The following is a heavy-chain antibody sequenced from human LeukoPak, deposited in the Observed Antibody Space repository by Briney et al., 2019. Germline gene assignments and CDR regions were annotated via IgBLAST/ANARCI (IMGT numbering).Heavy chain of an antibody. D-gene: IGHD2-21*01. CDR3: ARHYGGGEYYYCMDG. Sequence: PGESLNFCRTCAGYSTNYYLNCWLRQMPGKGLEWMGIIYPGDSDTRYSPSFQGQVTISAYKSISTAYLQWSSLKASDTAMYYCARHYGGGEYYYCMDGWGQGTTVTVAS. CDR2: IYPGDSDT. V-gene: IGHV5-51*01. J-gene: IGHJ6*02. CDR1: GYSTNYYL.